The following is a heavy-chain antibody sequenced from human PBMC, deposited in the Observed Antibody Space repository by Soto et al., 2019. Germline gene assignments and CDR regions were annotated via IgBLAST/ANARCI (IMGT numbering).Heavy chain of an antibody. Sequence: SVKVSCKASGGTFSSYAISWVRQAPGQGLEWMGGIIPIFGTANYAQKFQGRVTITADESTSTAYMELSSLRSEDTAVYYCASVGYSYGSYYYGMDVWGQGTTVTVSS. D-gene: IGHD5-18*01. J-gene: IGHJ6*02. CDR2: IIPIFGTA. CDR1: GGTFSSYA. V-gene: IGHV1-69*13. CDR3: ASVGYSYGSYYYGMDV.